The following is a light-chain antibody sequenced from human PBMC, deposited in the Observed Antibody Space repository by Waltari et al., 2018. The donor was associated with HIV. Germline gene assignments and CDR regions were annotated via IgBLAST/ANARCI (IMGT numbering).Light chain of an antibody. CDR3: SSYISGSTLV. Sequence: QTVLTQPASVSGSLGQSITISCIRADSHIGSYNYVPWYQHHPDKAPKLIIYDANSRASGISFRFAGFQSGNTASLTSSGLQTEDEADYYCSSYISGSTLVFGGGTKVTVL. V-gene: IGLV2-14*01. J-gene: IGLJ3*02. CDR1: DSHIGSYNY. CDR2: DAN.